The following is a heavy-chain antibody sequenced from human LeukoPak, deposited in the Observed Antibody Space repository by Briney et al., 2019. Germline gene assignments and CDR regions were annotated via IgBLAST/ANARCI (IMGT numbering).Heavy chain of an antibody. CDR2: IKQDGSEK. D-gene: IGHD3-22*01. Sequence: GGSLRLSCAASGFTFSDYWMTWVRQAPGKGLEWVANIKQDGSEKDYVGSVKGRFTISRDNTNNSLYLQMDSLRVEDTAVYYCARKGGYSSGYYYWGQGTLVTVSS. CDR1: GFTFSDYW. V-gene: IGHV3-7*01. J-gene: IGHJ4*02. CDR3: ARKGGYSSGYYY.